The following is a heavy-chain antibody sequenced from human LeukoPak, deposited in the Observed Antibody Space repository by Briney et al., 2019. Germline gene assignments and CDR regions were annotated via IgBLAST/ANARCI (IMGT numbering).Heavy chain of an antibody. CDR1: GFTFSSYS. D-gene: IGHD3-10*01. CDR3: ARDQDYGTGNDY. V-gene: IGHV3-21*01. Sequence: PGGSLRLSCAASGFTFSSYSMNWVRQAPGKGLEWVSSLSSSSSYIYYADSVKGRFTISRDNAKNSLYLQMNSLRTEDTAVYYCARDQDYGTGNDYWGQGTLVTVSS. J-gene: IGHJ4*02. CDR2: LSSSSSYI.